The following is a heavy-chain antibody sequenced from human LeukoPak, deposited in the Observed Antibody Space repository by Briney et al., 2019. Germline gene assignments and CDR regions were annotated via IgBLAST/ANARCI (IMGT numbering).Heavy chain of an antibody. J-gene: IGHJ2*01. CDR1: GYTFTGYL. CDR3: VRALSTVATWLYL. Sequence: ASVKVSCKASGYTFTGYLMHWVRQAPGQGLEWMGWINPNSGDTKYAQKFQGRVTMTRDTSISTAYMELSGLRSDDTAVYYCVRALSTVATWLYLWGRGTLVTVSS. D-gene: IGHD4-17*01. CDR2: INPNSGDT. V-gene: IGHV1-2*02.